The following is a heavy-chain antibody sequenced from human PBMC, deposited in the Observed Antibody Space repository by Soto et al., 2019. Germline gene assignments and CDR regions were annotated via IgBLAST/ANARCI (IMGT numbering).Heavy chain of an antibody. J-gene: IGHJ5*02. CDR1: GFTFSSYD. V-gene: IGHV3-13*05. CDR3: ARASIFGYFDP. CDR2: IGTAGDP. Sequence: EVQLVESGGGLVQPGGSLRLSCAASGFTFSSYDMHWVRQAPGKGLEWVSAIGTAGDPYYPGSVKGRFTISRENAKNSLYLQMNSLRAGDTAVYYCARASIFGYFDPWGQGTLVTVSS. D-gene: IGHD3-3*01.